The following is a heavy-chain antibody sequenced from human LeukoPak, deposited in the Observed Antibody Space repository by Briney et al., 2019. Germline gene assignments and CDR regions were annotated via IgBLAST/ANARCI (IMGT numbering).Heavy chain of an antibody. V-gene: IGHV3-23*01. CDR1: GLNFSNFG. Sequence: GGTLRLSCEASGLNFSNFGMSWVRQAPGKGLEWVSGITSDGSTYYADSVRGRFIISRDNSKNTLYLQMNSLRAEDRALYYCAREYMDVWGKGTMVTISS. CDR3: AREYMDV. J-gene: IGHJ6*03. CDR2: ITSDGST.